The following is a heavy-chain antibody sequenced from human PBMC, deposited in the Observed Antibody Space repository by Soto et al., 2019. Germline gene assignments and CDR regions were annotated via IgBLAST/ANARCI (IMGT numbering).Heavy chain of an antibody. D-gene: IGHD4-17*01. CDR3: ARPAGEHDYGDYVGPYYFDY. CDR1: GGSISSSSYY. Sequence: SETLSLTCTVSGGSISSSSYYWGWIRQPPGKGLEWIGSIYYSGRTYYNPSLKSRVTISVDTSKNQFYLKLSSVTAADTAVYYCARPAGEHDYGDYVGPYYFDYWGQGTLVTVSS. J-gene: IGHJ4*02. V-gene: IGHV4-39*01. CDR2: IYYSGRT.